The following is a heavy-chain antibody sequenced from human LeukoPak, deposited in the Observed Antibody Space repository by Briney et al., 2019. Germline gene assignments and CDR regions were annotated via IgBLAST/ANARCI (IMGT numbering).Heavy chain of an antibody. CDR3: AKARGYSYGGPFDY. CDR1: GFTFSSYG. V-gene: IGHV3-30*18. CDR2: ISYDGSNK. J-gene: IGHJ4*02. D-gene: IGHD5-18*01. Sequence: GGSLRLSCAASGFTFSSYGMHWVRQAPGKGLEWVAVISYDGSNKYYADSVKGRFTISRDNSKNTLYLQMNSLRAEDTAEYYCAKARGYSYGGPFDYWGQGTLVTVSS.